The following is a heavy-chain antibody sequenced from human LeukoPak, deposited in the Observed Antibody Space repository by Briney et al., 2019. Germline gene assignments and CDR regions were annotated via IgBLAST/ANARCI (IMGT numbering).Heavy chain of an antibody. CDR2: IYGGGNI. J-gene: IGHJ4*02. V-gene: IGHV3-53*01. D-gene: IGHD5-24*01. CDR3: ARGAGYNYPYYLDY. CDR1: GFTVSSNY. Sequence: PGGSLRLSCAASGFTVSSNYMNWVRQAPGKRLEWVSVIYGGGNIYYADSVKGRFTISRDNSKNTLYLQMNSLRAEDTAVYYCARGAGYNYPYYLDYWGQGTLVTVSS.